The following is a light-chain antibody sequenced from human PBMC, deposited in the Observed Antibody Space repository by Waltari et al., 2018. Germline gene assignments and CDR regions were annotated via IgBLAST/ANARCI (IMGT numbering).Light chain of an antibody. Sequence: QSALTQPASVSGSPGQSITVSCTGTSSDVGNYNPVSWYQQHPGKAPKLMIYEGSKRPSGVSNRFSGSKSGNTASLTISGLQAEDEADYYCCSYAGSSTLLFGGGTKVTVL. CDR3: CSYAGSSTLL. V-gene: IGLV2-23*01. J-gene: IGLJ2*01. CDR1: SSDVGNYNP. CDR2: EGS.